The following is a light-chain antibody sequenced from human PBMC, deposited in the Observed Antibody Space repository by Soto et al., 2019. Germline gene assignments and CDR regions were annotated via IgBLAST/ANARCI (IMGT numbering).Light chain of an antibody. J-gene: IGKJ5*01. V-gene: IGKV1-5*03. CDR3: QQLHNYPFT. Sequence: IHMTHSPSTLSGSVLYRVTITFRASQTISSWLAWYQQKPGKAPKLLIYKASTFKSGVPSRFSGSGSGTDFTLTINSLQPEDFATYYCQQLHNYPFTFGQGTRLEIK. CDR2: KAS. CDR1: QTISSW.